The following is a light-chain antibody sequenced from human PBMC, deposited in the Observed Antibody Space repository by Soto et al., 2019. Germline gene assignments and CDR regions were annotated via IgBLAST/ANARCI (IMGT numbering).Light chain of an antibody. CDR2: GAS. CDR1: QSVSSSY. J-gene: IGKJ5*01. CDR3: QQYGSSPRRST. V-gene: IGKV3-20*01. Sequence: EIVLTQSPGTLSLSPGERATLSCRASQSVSSSYLAWYQQKPGQAPRLLIYGASSRATGIPDRLSGSGSGTDFTLTISRLEPEDFAVYYCQQYGSSPRRSTFGQGTRLEIK.